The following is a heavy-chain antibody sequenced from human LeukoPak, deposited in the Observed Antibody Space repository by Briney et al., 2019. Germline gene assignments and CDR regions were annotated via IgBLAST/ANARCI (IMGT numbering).Heavy chain of an antibody. V-gene: IGHV1-18*01. CDR1: GYTFTSYG. CDR2: ISAYNGNT. CDR3: ARGESVVPAAPTSIDY. D-gene: IGHD2-2*01. J-gene: IGHJ4*02. Sequence: GASVKVSCKASGYTFTSYGISWVRQAPGQGLEWMGWISAYNGNTNYAQKFQGRVTMTRDTSISTAYMELSRLRSDDTAVYYCARGESVVPAAPTSIDYWGQGTLVTVSS.